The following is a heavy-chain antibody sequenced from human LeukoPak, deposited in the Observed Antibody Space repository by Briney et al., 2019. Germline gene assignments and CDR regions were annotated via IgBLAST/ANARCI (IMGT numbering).Heavy chain of an antibody. J-gene: IGHJ4*02. CDR3: ARGAHKRDDYGGFFDY. Sequence: GGSLRLSCAASGFTFSSYAMSWVRQAPGKGLAWVSAISGSGGSTYYADSVKGRFTISRDNSKNTLYLQMNSLRAEDTAVYYCARGAHKRDDYGGFFDYWGQGTLVTVSS. D-gene: IGHD4-23*01. CDR2: ISGSGGST. V-gene: IGHV3-23*01. CDR1: GFTFSSYA.